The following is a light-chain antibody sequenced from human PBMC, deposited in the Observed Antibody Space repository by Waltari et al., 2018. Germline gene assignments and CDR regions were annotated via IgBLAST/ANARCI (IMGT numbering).Light chain of an antibody. CDR2: GQE. V-gene: IGLV3-19*01. J-gene: IGLJ3*02. Sequence: SSEVTQDPHVSVALGQTVPITFLGDSFRRSYASWYRQRPGQAPVLVLYGQERPSGIPDRFSGSTSGDTAYLTITGAQAGDEGDYYCLSRDTPSTRVFGGGTRLTV. CDR3: LSRDTPSTRV. CDR1: SFRRSY.